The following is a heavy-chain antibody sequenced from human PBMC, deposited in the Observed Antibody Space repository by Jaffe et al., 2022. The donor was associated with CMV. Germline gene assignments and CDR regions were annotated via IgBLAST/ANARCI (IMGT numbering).Heavy chain of an antibody. D-gene: IGHD2-8*01. CDR2: IWYDGSNK. CDR1: GFTFSSYG. CDR3: ARDYGYCTNGVCSLPLYYYYMDV. V-gene: IGHV3-33*08. J-gene: IGHJ6*03. Sequence: QVQLVESGGGVVQPGRSLRLSCAASGFTFSSYGMHWVRQAPGKGLEWVAVIWYDGSNKYYADSVKGRFTISRDNSKNTLYLQMNSLRAEDTAVYYCARDYGYCTNGVCSLPLYYYYMDVWGKGTTVTVSS.